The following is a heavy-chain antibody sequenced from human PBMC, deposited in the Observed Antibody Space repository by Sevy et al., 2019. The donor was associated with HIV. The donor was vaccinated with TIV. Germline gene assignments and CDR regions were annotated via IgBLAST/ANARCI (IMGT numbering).Heavy chain of an antibody. D-gene: IGHD2-8*01. CDR1: GFTFSDYF. Sequence: GGSLRLSCAASGFTFSDYFMSWIRQAPGKGLEWISYISLSGSTIYYADSVKGRFTISRENAKKSLYLQMNSLRAEDTAVYYCARENRHCTNGICYGYYGMDVWGQGTTVTVSS. V-gene: IGHV3-11*01. CDR2: ISLSGSTI. J-gene: IGHJ6*02. CDR3: ARENRHCTNGICYGYYGMDV.